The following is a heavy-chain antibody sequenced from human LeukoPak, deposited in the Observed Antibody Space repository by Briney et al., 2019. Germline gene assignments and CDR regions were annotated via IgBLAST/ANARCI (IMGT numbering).Heavy chain of an antibody. V-gene: IGHV5-51*01. D-gene: IGHD2-2*02. CDR1: GYSFTSYW. J-gene: IGHJ3*02. CDR3: ARRIDCSSTSCYTAFDI. Sequence: GESLKISCKGSGYSFTSYWIGWVRQMPGKGLEWMGIIYPGDSDTRYSPSFQGQVTISADKSISTAYLQWSSLKASDTAMYYCARRIDCSSTSCYTAFDIWGQGTMVTVSS. CDR2: IYPGDSDT.